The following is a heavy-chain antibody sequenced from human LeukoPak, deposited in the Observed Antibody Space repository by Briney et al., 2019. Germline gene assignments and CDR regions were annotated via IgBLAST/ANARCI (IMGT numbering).Heavy chain of an antibody. J-gene: IGHJ3*02. CDR3: ARPAATEDAFDI. V-gene: IGHV4-38-2*01. CDR1: GYSLSSGYY. Sequence: SKTLSLTCAVSGYSLSSGYYWGWIRQPPGKGLEGIGSIYHSGSTYYNPSLKSRVTISVDTSKNQFSLKLSSVTAADTAVYYCARPAATEDAFDIWGQGTMVTVSS. CDR2: IYHSGST. D-gene: IGHD2-2*01.